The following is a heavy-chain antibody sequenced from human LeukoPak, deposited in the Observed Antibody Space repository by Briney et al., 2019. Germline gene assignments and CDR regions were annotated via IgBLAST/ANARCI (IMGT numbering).Heavy chain of an antibody. D-gene: IGHD6-19*01. Sequence: GGSLGLSCAASGSTVSSNYMSWVRQAPGKGLEWVSVIYSGGGTYYADSVKGRFTISRDNSKNTLYLQINSLRAEDTVVYYCARDLGSGFLQFDYWGQGTLVTVSS. CDR2: IYSGGGT. V-gene: IGHV3-66*01. CDR1: GSTVSSNY. CDR3: ARDLGSGFLQFDY. J-gene: IGHJ4*02.